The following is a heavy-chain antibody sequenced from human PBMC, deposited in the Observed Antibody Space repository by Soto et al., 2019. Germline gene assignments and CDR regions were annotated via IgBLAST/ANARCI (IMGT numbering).Heavy chain of an antibody. CDR3: ARDLWGYCGTDCYPLDV. D-gene: IGHD2-21*02. CDR2: MYNTGST. J-gene: IGHJ6*02. Sequence: PSETLSLTSTVSGSFISSYYWSWIRQSPGKGLEWIGYMYNTGSTVYNPPFKSRVTISVDTSKNQFSLKLNSVTAADTAVYYCARDLWGYCGTDCYPLDVWGQGTTVTVSS. V-gene: IGHV4-59*01. CDR1: GSFISSYY.